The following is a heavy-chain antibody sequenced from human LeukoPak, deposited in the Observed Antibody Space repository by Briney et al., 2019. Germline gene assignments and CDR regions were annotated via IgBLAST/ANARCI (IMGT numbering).Heavy chain of an antibody. Sequence: SETLSLTCTVSGGSISSGSYYWSWIRQPAGKGLEWIGRIYTSGSTNYNPSLKSRVTISVDTSKNQFSLKLSSVTAADTAVYYCASSLLLGYYYYMDVWGKGTTVTISS. CDR2: IYTSGST. D-gene: IGHD3-10*01. CDR3: ASSLLLGYYYYMDV. CDR1: GGSISSGSYY. J-gene: IGHJ6*03. V-gene: IGHV4-61*02.